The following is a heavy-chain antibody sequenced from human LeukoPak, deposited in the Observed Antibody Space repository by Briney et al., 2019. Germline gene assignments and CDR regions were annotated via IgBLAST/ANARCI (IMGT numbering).Heavy chain of an antibody. D-gene: IGHD5-12*01. CDR2: INHSGST. V-gene: IGHV4-34*01. CDR1: GGSFSGYY. Sequence: SETLSLTCAVYGGSFSGYYWSWIRQPPGKGLEWIGEINHSGSTNYNPSLKSRVTIPVDTSKNQFSLKLSSVTAADTAVYYCARQRGYEFDYWGQGTLVTVSS. CDR3: ARQRGYEFDY. J-gene: IGHJ4*02.